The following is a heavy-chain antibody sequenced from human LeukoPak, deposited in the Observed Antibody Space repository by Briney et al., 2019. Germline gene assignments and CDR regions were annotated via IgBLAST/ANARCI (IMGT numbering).Heavy chain of an antibody. CDR3: ARESATAPYYYFDY. J-gene: IGHJ4*02. CDR1: GFTVSSNY. D-gene: IGHD1-26*01. Sequence: PGGSLRLSCAASGFTVSSNYMSWVRQAPGKGLEWVSVIYSGGSTYYADSVKGRFTISRDNSKNTLYLQMNSLRAEDTAVYYCARESATAPYYYFDYWGQGTLVTVSS. V-gene: IGHV3-53*01. CDR2: IYSGGST.